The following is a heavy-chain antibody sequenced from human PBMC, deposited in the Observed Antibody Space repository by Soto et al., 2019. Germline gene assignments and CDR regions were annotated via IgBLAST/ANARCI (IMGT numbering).Heavy chain of an antibody. CDR1: GGSFSGYY. V-gene: IGHV4-34*01. D-gene: IGHD4-17*01. J-gene: IGHJ4*02. Sequence: QVQLQQWGAGLLKPSETLSLTCAVYGGSFSGYYWSWIRQPPGKGLEWIGKINHSGSTNYNPSLKSRVTISVDTSKNPFSLKLSSVTAADTAVYYCARDYGGNVFDYWGQGTLVTVSS. CDR3: ARDYGGNVFDY. CDR2: INHSGST.